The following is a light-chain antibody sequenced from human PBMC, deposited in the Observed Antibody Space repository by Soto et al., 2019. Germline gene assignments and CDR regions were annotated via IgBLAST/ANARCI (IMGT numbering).Light chain of an antibody. CDR1: QSVSSTY. CDR2: GAS. CDR3: QQYGGSRWT. Sequence: EIVLTQSPGTLSLSPGERATLSCRASQSVSSTYLAWYQQKPGQAHRLLIYGASNRATGIPDRFSGSGSETDFTLTISRLEPEDFAVYYCQQYGGSRWTFGQGTRVDI. V-gene: IGKV3-20*01. J-gene: IGKJ1*01.